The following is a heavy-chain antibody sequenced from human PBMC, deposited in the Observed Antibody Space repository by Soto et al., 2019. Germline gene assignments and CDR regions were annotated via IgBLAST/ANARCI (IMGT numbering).Heavy chain of an antibody. D-gene: IGHD3-10*01. V-gene: IGHV3-23*01. CDR1: GFTFSSYA. Sequence: PGGSLRLPCAASGFTFSSYAMTWVRQAPGKGLEWVSGISGSGGSTYHADSVKGRFTISRDNSKNMLYLQMNSLRAEDTAVYYCAKKSITWVRGVPYYYYYGMDVWGQGTTVTVSS. CDR3: AKKSITWVRGVPYYYYYGMDV. CDR2: ISGSGGST. J-gene: IGHJ6*02.